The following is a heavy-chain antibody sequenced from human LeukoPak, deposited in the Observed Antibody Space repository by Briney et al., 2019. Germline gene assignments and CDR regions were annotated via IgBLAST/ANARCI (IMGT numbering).Heavy chain of an antibody. V-gene: IGHV4-38-2*01. CDR1: GYSISSGYY. J-gene: IGHJ4*02. CDR2: IYHSGST. Sequence: PSETLSLTCAVSGYSISSGYYWGWIRQPPGKGLEWIGSIYHSGSTYYNPSLKSRATISVDTSKNQFSLKLSSVTAADTAVYYCARLKIGDTGDYWGQGTLVTVSS. D-gene: IGHD5-18*01. CDR3: ARLKIGDTGDY.